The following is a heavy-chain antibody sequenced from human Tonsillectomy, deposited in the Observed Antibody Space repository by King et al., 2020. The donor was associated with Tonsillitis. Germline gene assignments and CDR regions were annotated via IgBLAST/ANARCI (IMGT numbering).Heavy chain of an antibody. D-gene: IGHD3-22*01. CDR1: GFTFSSYA. Sequence: VQLVESGGGLVQPGGSLRLSCAASGFTFSSYAMSWVRQAPGKGLEWVSGISGSGGNTYYADSVKGRFTISRDNSKNTLYLQMNSLRAEDTAVYYCAKDGRIVVASNWFDPWGQGTLVTVSS. J-gene: IGHJ5*02. CDR3: AKDGRIVVASNWFDP. CDR2: ISGSGGNT. V-gene: IGHV3-23*04.